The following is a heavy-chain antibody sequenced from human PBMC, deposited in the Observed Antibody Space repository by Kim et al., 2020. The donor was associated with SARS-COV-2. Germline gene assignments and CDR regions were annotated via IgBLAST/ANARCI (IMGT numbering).Heavy chain of an antibody. CDR2: IYYSGST. J-gene: IGHJ4*02. CDR1: GGSISSSSYY. V-gene: IGHV4-39*01. CDR3: ASPADWGTTISGRFDY. Sequence: SETLSLTCTVSGGSISSSSYYWGWIRQPPGKGLEWIGSIYYSGSTYYNPSLKSRVTISVDTSKNQFSLKLSSVTAADTAVYYCASPADWGTTISGRFDYWGQGTLVTVSS. D-gene: IGHD3-16*01.